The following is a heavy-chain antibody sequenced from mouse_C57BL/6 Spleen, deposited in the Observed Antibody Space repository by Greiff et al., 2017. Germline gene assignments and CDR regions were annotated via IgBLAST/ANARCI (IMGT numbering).Heavy chain of an antibody. Sequence: VQLQQPGAELVKPGASVKLSCKASGYTFTSYWMQWVKQRPGQGLEWIGEIDPSDSYTNYNQKFKGKATLTVDKSSSTAYMQLSSLTSEDSAVYYCARYSITTVDYAMDYWGQGTSVTVSS. CDR3: ARYSITTVDYAMDY. V-gene: IGHV1-50*01. CDR1: GYTFTSYW. J-gene: IGHJ4*01. D-gene: IGHD1-1*01. CDR2: IDPSDSYT.